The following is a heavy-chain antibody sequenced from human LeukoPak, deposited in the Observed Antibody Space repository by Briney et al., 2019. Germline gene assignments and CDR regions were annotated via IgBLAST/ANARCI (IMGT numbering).Heavy chain of an antibody. J-gene: IGHJ4*02. CDR3: ARAQTTTVTTDFDY. Sequence: EASVKVSCKASGGTFSSYAISWVRQAPGQGLEWMGGIIPIFGTANYAQKFQGRVTITTDESTSTAYMELSSLRSEDTAVYYCARAQTTTVTTDFDYWGQGTLVTVSS. V-gene: IGHV1-69*05. D-gene: IGHD4-17*01. CDR1: GGTFSSYA. CDR2: IIPIFGTA.